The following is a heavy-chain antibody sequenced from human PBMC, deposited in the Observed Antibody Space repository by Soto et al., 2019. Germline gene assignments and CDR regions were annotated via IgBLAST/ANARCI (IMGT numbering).Heavy chain of an antibody. V-gene: IGHV3-33*01. J-gene: IGHJ4*02. CDR2: LWHDGSNK. D-gene: IGHD6-25*01. CDR1: GFTFSSYG. CDR3: ARAGSQRLARGGFDY. Sequence: PGGSLRLSCAASGFTFSSYGMHWVRQAPGTGLEGVAVLWHDGSNKYYADSVKGRFTISRDNSKNTQCLQMNNLRAEDTAVYYCARAGSQRLARGGFDYWGQGTLVTVSS.